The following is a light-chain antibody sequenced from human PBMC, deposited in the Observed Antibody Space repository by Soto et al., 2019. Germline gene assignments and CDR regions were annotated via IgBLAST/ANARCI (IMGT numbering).Light chain of an antibody. Sequence: QSVLTQPPSASGTPGQRVTISCSGSRSNIGSNYVYWYQQLPGTAPKLLIYTNNQRPSGVPGRFSGSKSGISASLAIRGLRSEDEADYYCAAWDDSLSGAVFGGGTQLTVL. CDR3: AAWDDSLSGAV. CDR1: RSNIGSNY. J-gene: IGLJ7*01. CDR2: TNN. V-gene: IGLV1-47*01.